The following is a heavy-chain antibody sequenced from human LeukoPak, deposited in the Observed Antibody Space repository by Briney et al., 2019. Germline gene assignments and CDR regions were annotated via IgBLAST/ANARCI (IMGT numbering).Heavy chain of an antibody. CDR3: AKDLSRGYCSSTSCYNWFDP. V-gene: IGHV3-30*18. Sequence: PGGSLRLSCAASGFTFSSYGMHWVRQAPGKGLEWVAVIPYDGSNKYYADSVKGRFTISRDNSKNTLYLQMNSLRAEDTAVYYCAKDLSRGYCSSTSCYNWFDPWGQGTLVTVSS. CDR2: IPYDGSNK. J-gene: IGHJ5*02. D-gene: IGHD2-2*01. CDR1: GFTFSSYG.